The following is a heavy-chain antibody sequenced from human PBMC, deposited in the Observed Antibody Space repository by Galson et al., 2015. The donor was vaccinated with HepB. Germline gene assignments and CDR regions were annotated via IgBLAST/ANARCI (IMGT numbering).Heavy chain of an antibody. CDR2: ISGVGRRT. CDR1: GFTFTSDA. J-gene: IGHJ4*02. CDR3: TRDALVRGLIITYFFDY. V-gene: IGHV3-23*01. D-gene: IGHD3-10*01. Sequence: SLRLSCAASGFTFTSDAVSWVRQAPGKGLEWVSSISGVGRRTYYAGSVKGRLTISRDNSKNTLFLQMNSLRAEDTAVYFCTRDALVRGLIITYFFDYWGLGTLVTVSS.